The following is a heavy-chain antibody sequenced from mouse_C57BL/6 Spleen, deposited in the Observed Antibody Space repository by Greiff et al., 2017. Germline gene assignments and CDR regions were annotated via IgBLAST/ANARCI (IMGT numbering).Heavy chain of an antibody. J-gene: IGHJ4*01. CDR2: IDSSDSET. Sequence: QVQLQQPGAELVRPGSSVKLSCKASGYTFTSYWMHWVKQRPIQGLEWIGNIDSSDSETHYNQKFKDKATLTVDKSSSTAYMQLSSLTSEDSAVYYCARSGGNYEGYAMDYWGQGTSVTVSS. CDR1: GYTFTSYW. V-gene: IGHV1-52*01. CDR3: ARSGGNYEGYAMDY. D-gene: IGHD2-1*01.